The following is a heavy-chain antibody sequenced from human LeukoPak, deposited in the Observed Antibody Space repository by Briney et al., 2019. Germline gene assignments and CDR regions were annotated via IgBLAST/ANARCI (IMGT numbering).Heavy chain of an antibody. Sequence: PSQTLSLTCTVSGGSISSGSYYWSWIRQPAGKGLEWIGRIYTSGSTNYNPSLKSRVTISVDTSKNQFSLKLSSVTAADTAVYYCARGVQRRYFDYWGQGTLVTVSS. CDR3: ARGVQRRYFDY. D-gene: IGHD6-25*01. CDR2: IYTSGST. CDR1: GGSISSGSYY. J-gene: IGHJ4*02. V-gene: IGHV4-61*02.